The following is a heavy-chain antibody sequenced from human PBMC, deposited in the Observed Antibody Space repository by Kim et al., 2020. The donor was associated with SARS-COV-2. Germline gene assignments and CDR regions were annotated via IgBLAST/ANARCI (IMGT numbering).Heavy chain of an antibody. CDR3: ASRGYGSGSEY. J-gene: IGHJ4*02. CDR1: GGSFSGYY. D-gene: IGHD3-10*01. CDR2: INHSGST. V-gene: IGHV4-34*01. Sequence: SETLSLTCAVYGGSFSGYYWSWIRQPPGKGLEWIGEINHSGSTNYNPSLKSRVTISVDTSKNQFSLKLSSVTAADTAVYYCASRGYGSGSEYWGQGTLVTVSS.